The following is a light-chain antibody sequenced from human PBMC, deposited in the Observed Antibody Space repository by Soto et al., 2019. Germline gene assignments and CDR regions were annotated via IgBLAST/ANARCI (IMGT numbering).Light chain of an antibody. CDR2: DAS. J-gene: IGKJ4*01. CDR1: QSVSGS. Sequence: EIVLTQSPAILSLSPGEKATLSCRASQSVSGSLGWYQQKPGQAPRLIIYDASVRATGIPARFSGSGSGTDFTLTISSLEPEDLAVYYCQEGTYWPAFGGGTKVDIK. V-gene: IGKV3-11*01. CDR3: QEGTYWPA.